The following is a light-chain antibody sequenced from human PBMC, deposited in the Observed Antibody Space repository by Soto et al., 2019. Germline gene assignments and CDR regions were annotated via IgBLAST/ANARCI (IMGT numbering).Light chain of an antibody. CDR3: QQRSNWPST. Sequence: ETVLTQSPATLSLSPGDRATLSCRASQSVSSYLAWYQQKPGRAPRLLIYDASNRATGIPARFSGSGSGTDFTLTITTLEPEDFAVYYCQQRSNWPSTFGGGTKVEIK. CDR1: QSVSSY. CDR2: DAS. J-gene: IGKJ4*01. V-gene: IGKV3-11*01.